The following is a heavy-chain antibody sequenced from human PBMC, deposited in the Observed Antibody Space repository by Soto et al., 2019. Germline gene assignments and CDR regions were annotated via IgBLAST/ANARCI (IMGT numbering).Heavy chain of an antibody. J-gene: IGHJ4*02. CDR2: MNPNSGNT. V-gene: IGHV1-8*01. D-gene: IGHD6-19*01. CDR1: GYTFTSYD. CDR3: SIEYSSGWSKD. Sequence: QVQLVQSGAEVKKPGASVKVSCKASGYTFTSYDINWVRQATGQGLEWMGWMNPNSGNTGYAQKFQGRVTMTRNTSISTAYRELSSMRSEVTAVYYCSIEYSSGWSKDWGQGTLVTVSS.